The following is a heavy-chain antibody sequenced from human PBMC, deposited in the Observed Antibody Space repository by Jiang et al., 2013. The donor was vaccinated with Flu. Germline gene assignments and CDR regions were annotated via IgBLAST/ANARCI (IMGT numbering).Heavy chain of an antibody. CDR2: INVNKGDT. D-gene: IGHD2-15*01. V-gene: IGHV1-3*01. CDR3: VRDYCSGGSCYVGY. J-gene: IGHJ4*02. CDR1: GYTFTSYA. Sequence: GAEVKKPGASVKVSCKASGYTFTSYAMHWVRQAPGQGLEWLGWINVNKGDTKYSQNFQARVTITRDTSANTAYMELSSLRSEDTAVYYCVRDYCSGGSCYVGYWGQGTLVTVSS.